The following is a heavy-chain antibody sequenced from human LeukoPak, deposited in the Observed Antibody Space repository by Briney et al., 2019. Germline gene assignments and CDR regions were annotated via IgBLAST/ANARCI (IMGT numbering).Heavy chain of an antibody. J-gene: IGHJ5*01. Sequence: GASVKVSCKPSGYTFTKYGINWVRQAPGQGLEWMGWISPYNSKTIYAENLQGRLSMTTDTSTSTAYMEMRSLRSDDTAVYYCARDYLHDPLNWFDSWGQRTRLTVSS. CDR3: ARDYLHDPLNWFDS. D-gene: IGHD3-3*01. CDR2: ISPYNSKT. CDR1: GYTFTKYG. V-gene: IGHV1-18*01.